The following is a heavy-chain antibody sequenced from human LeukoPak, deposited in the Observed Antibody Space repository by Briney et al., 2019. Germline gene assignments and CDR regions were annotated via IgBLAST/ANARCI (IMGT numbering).Heavy chain of an antibody. CDR2: INHSGST. V-gene: IGHV4-34*01. CDR1: GDSFSGYY. CDR3: GSGDNWGEY. D-gene: IGHD7-27*01. J-gene: IGHJ4*02. Sequence: SETQSLTCAVYGDSFSGYYWAWMRQPPGKGLEWIGEINHSGSTYYNPSLTSRVTISVDTSKNQFSLKLTSVTAADTAVYYCGSGDNWGEYWGQGTLVTVSS.